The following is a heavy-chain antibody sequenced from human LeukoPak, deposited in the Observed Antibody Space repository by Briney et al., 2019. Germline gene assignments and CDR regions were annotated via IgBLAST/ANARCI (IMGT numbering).Heavy chain of an antibody. CDR2: IYSSGST. J-gene: IGHJ4*02. D-gene: IGHD3-10*01. CDR3: ARDGFGELPD. CDR1: GGSITSYY. Sequence: SETLSLTCTVSGGSITSYYWNWLRQPAGKGLEWIGRIYSSGSTNYNPSLKSRVTMSVDTSKNQFSLKLSSVTAADTAVYYCARDGFGELPDWGQGTLVTVSS. V-gene: IGHV4-4*07.